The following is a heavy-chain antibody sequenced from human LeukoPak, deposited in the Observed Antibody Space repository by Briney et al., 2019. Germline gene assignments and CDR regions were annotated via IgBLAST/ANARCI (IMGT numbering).Heavy chain of an antibody. J-gene: IGHJ5*02. CDR2: INHSGST. CDR3: ARHAGEMQWLVSSWFDP. CDR1: GGSFSGYY. D-gene: IGHD6-19*01. Sequence: SETLSLTCAVYGGSFSGYYWSWIRQPPGKGLEWIGEINHSGSTNYNPSLKSRVTISVDTSKNQFSLKLSSVTAADTAVYYCARHAGEMQWLVSSWFDPWGQGTLVTVSS. V-gene: IGHV4-34*01.